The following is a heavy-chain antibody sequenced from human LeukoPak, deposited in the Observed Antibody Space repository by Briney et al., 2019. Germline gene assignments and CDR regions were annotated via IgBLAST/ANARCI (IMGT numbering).Heavy chain of an antibody. CDR2: IYHSGST. Sequence: SGTLSLTCAVSGGSISSSNWWSWVRQPPGKGLEWIGEIYHSGSTNYNPSLKSRVTISVDKSKNQFSLKLSSVTAADTAVYYCARDQRDGDYDRHWYFDLWGRGTLVTVSS. CDR3: ARDQRDGDYDRHWYFDL. D-gene: IGHD4-17*01. J-gene: IGHJ2*01. CDR1: GGSISSSNW. V-gene: IGHV4-4*02.